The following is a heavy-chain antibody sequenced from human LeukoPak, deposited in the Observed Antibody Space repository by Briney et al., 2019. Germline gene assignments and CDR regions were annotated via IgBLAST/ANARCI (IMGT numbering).Heavy chain of an antibody. V-gene: IGHV4-34*01. D-gene: IGHD5-24*01. CDR3: ARGRDPY. Sequence: PSETLSLTCAVYGGTFSGYYWTWIRQPPGRGLEWIGEINHSGSTNYNPSLKSRVIISVDTSKSHFSLKLNSVTAAGTAVYYCARGRDPYWGQGTLVTVSS. CDR1: GGTFSGYY. J-gene: IGHJ4*02. CDR2: INHSGST.